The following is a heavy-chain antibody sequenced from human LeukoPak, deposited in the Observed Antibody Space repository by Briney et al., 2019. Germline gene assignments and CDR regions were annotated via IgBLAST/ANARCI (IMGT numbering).Heavy chain of an antibody. CDR2: INPNSGGT. V-gene: IGHV1-2*02. D-gene: IGHD2-15*01. CDR1: GYTFTDYN. Sequence: ASVKVSCKASGYTFTDYNVHWVRQAPGEGLEWMGWINPNSGGTNYAQKFQGRVTMTRDTSISSAYMELSRLRSDDTAVYFCARRGDYCSGGSCHYAYWGQGALVTVSS. CDR3: ARRGDYCSGGSCHYAY. J-gene: IGHJ4*02.